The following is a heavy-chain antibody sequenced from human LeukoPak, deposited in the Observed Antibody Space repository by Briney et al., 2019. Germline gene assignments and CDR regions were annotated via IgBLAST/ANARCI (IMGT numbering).Heavy chain of an antibody. CDR2: INPNSGGT. V-gene: IGHV1-2*02. CDR3: AREKSSHCCYYFDY. D-gene: IGHD2-21*02. Sequence: ASVKVSCKASGYTFTGYYMHWVRQAPGQGLEWMGWINPNSGGTNYAQKFQGRVTITADKSTSTAYMELSSLRSEDTAVYYCAREKSSHCCYYFDYWGQGTLVTVSS. J-gene: IGHJ4*02. CDR1: GYTFTGYY.